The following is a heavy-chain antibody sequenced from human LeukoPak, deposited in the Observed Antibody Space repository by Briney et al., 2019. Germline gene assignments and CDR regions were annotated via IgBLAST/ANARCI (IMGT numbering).Heavy chain of an antibody. V-gene: IGHV3-74*03. D-gene: IGHD1-14*01. Sequence: GGSLRLSCAGSEFTFSDYWMYWVRQVPGKGLVYASRINNDGGGTTYADSVKGRFIISRDNARNTVYLQMNRLRAEDTAVYYCARGGPDHAFDIWGQGTMVTVSS. J-gene: IGHJ3*02. CDR1: EFTFSDYW. CDR2: INNDGGGT. CDR3: ARGGPDHAFDI.